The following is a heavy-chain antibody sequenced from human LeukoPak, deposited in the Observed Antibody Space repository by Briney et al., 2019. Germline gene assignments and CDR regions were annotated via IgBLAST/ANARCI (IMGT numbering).Heavy chain of an antibody. Sequence: GRSLRLSCAASGFTFSSYAMHWVRQAPGKGLEWVAVISDDGTNKYYADSVRGRFTVSRDNSKNTLHLHMNSLRAEDTAAYYCAKVATVFDYYYYGMDVWGQGTTVTVSS. CDR2: ISDDGTNK. D-gene: IGHD3-3*01. J-gene: IGHJ6*02. V-gene: IGHV3-30*04. CDR3: AKVATVFDYYYYGMDV. CDR1: GFTFSSYA.